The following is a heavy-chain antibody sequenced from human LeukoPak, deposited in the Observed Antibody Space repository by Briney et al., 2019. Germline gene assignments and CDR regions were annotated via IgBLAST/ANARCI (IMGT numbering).Heavy chain of an antibody. D-gene: IGHD4-17*01. CDR2: ISTSSTTI. J-gene: IGHJ4*02. Sequence: GGSLRLSCAASGFTFSSYSMNWVRQAPGKGLEWLSYISTSSTTIYYADSVKGRFTISRDNAKNSLYLQMNSLRAEDTAVYYCARDYSTVTTFFDYWGQGTLVTVSS. CDR1: GFTFSSYS. CDR3: ARDYSTVTTFFDY. V-gene: IGHV3-48*01.